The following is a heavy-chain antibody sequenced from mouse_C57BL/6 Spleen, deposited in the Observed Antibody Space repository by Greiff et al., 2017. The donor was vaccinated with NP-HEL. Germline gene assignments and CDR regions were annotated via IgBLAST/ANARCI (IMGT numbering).Heavy chain of an antibody. D-gene: IGHD1-1*01. V-gene: IGHV1-15*01. CDR1: GYTFTDYE. CDR3: TRPLYGSSYDNAMEY. CDR2: IDPETGGT. J-gene: IGHJ4*01. Sequence: VQLQESGAELVRPGASVTLSCKASGYTFTDYEMHWVKQTPVHGLEWIGAIDPETGGTAYNQKFKGKAILTADKSSSTAYMELRSLTSEDSAVYYCTRPLYGSSYDNAMEYWGQGTSVTVSS.